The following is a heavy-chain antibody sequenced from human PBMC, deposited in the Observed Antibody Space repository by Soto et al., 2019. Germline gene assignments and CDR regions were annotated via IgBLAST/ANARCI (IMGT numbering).Heavy chain of an antibody. J-gene: IGHJ4*02. V-gene: IGHV3-23*01. CDR1: GFTVSSSA. CDR3: AKDRGSGGIVAGTPDY. Sequence: EVQLLESGGGLVQPGGSLRLSCAASGFTVSSSAMIWVRQAPGKGLEWVATFSAGGSRYYADSVKGRFTISRNSSQNTLYLQMNGLRAEDTALYYCAKDRGSGGIVAGTPDYGGKGTLVTVS. D-gene: IGHD6-19*01. CDR2: FSAGGSR.